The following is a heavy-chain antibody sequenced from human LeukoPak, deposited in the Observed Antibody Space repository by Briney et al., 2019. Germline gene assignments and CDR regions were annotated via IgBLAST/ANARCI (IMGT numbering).Heavy chain of an antibody. CDR1: GGSISSYY. J-gene: IGHJ4*02. D-gene: IGHD2-2*01. Sequence: SETLSLTCTVSGGSISSYYWSWIRQPPGKGLEWIGYIYYSGSTNYNPSLKSRVTISVDTSKNQFSLKLSSVTAADTAVYYCARLYCSSTSCYFDYWGQGTLATVSS. CDR2: IYYSGST. V-gene: IGHV4-59*01. CDR3: ARLYCSSTSCYFDY.